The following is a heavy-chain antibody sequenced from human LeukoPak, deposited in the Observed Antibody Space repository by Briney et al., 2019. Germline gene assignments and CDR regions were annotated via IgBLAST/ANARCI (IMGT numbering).Heavy chain of an antibody. CDR2: IYPGDSDT. V-gene: IGHV5-51*01. CDR1: GYTFSIYW. D-gene: IGHD2-2*01. J-gene: IGHJ3*02. CDR3: ARWWGGETVSKYQLLLNDAFDI. Sequence: GESLKISCKGSGYTFSIYWIAWVRQMPGKGLEWMGVIYPGDSDTRYSPSFQGQVTISADMSINTAYLQWSSLKASDTAMYYCARWWGGETVSKYQLLLNDAFDIWGQGTMVTVSS.